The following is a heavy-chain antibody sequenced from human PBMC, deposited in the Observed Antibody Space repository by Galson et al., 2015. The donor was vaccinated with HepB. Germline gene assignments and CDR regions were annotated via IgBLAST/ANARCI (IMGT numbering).Heavy chain of an antibody. CDR2: ISYDGGTK. Sequence: SLRLSCAASGVTFSNYGMHWVRQAPGKGLEWVAVISYDGGTKYYADSVKGRFTISRDKSRNTLYLQMDNLRPEDTAVYFCAREGDTYRSGRYGSWGQGTLVTVSS. J-gene: IGHJ4*02. V-gene: IGHV3-30*03. CDR1: GVTFSNYG. CDR3: AREGDTYRSGRYGS. D-gene: IGHD6-13*01.